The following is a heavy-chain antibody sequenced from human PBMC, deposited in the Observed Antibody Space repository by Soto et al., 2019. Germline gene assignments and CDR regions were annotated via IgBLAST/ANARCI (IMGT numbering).Heavy chain of an antibody. Sequence: PGGSLRLSCGASGFTFSSYAISWVRQAPGEGLEWVSSISEDGVYTDYADSVKGRFTISRDNSKNTLYVQMTSLRAEDTAVYYCAKETSPNTYYTFDFWGQGTMVTVSS. J-gene: IGHJ3*01. CDR2: ISEDGVYT. CDR3: AKETSPNTYYTFDF. CDR1: GFTFSSYA. D-gene: IGHD1-26*01. V-gene: IGHV3-23*01.